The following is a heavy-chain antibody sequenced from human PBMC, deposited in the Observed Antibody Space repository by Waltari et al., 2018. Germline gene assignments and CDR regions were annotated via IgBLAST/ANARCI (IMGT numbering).Heavy chain of an antibody. Sequence: EVQLVESGGGLVQPGGSLRLSCAASGFTFSSYSMNWVRQAPGKGLEWVSYISSSSSTIYYADSVKGRFTISRDNAKNSLYLQMNSLRAEDTAVYYCARGGFLEWLGADYWGQGTLVTVSS. CDR2: ISSSSSTI. CDR3: ARGGFLEWLGADY. V-gene: IGHV3-48*04. J-gene: IGHJ4*02. D-gene: IGHD3-3*01. CDR1: GFTFSSYS.